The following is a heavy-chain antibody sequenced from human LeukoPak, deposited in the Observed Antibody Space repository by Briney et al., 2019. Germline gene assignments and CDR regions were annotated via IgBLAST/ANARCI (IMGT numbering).Heavy chain of an antibody. Sequence: PGGSLRLSCAASGFTFSDYNMNWVRQAPGKGLEWVSYITDSGSTIHYADSVKGRFTISRDNAKNLLYLQMNSLRAEDTAVYYCARSIGLTGGGVDVWGQGTTVTVSS. CDR3: ARSIGLTGGGVDV. CDR2: ITDSGSTI. CDR1: GFTFSDYN. J-gene: IGHJ6*02. V-gene: IGHV3-11*01. D-gene: IGHD3-9*01.